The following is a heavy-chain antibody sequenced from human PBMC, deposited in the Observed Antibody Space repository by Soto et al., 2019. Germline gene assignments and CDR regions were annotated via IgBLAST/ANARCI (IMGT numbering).Heavy chain of an antibody. CDR2: IIPIFGTA. J-gene: IGHJ3*02. D-gene: IGHD3-22*01. CDR3: ARASDYYDSSGYHYDAFDI. Sequence: QVQLVQSGAEVKKPGSSVKVSCKASGGTFSSYAISWVRQAPGQGLEWMGGIIPIFGTANYAQKFQGRVTITADESTSTDYMELSSLRSEDTAVYYCARASDYYDSSGYHYDAFDIWGQGTMVTVSS. V-gene: IGHV1-69*01. CDR1: GGTFSSYA.